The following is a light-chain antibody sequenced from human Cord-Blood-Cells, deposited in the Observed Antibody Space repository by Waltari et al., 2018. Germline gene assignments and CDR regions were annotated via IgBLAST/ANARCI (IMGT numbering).Light chain of an antibody. CDR2: DVS. CDR1: TCDVGGFNF. J-gene: IGLJ2*01. CDR3: CSYAGSYTLV. V-gene: IGLV2-11*01. Sequence: QSALTQPRSVPVSPGQSVTISCPGTTCDVGGFNFVSWYQQHPGKAPKLMIYDVSNRPSGVPDRFSGSKSGNTASLTISGLQAEDEADYYCCSYAGSYTLVFGGGTKLTVL.